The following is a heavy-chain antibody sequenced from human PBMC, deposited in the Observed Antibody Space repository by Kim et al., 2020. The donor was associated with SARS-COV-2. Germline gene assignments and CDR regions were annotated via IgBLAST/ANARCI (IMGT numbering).Heavy chain of an antibody. CDR3: ARPEDGYSVTAKLYGMDV. CDR1: GGTFSSYA. CDR2: IIPIFGTA. V-gene: IGHV1-69*13. D-gene: IGHD2-21*02. J-gene: IGHJ6*02. Sequence: SVKVSCKASGGTFSSYAISWVRQAPGQGLEWMGGIIPIFGTANYAQKFQGRVTITADESTSTAYMELSSLRSEDTAVYYCARPEDGYSVTAKLYGMDVWGQGTTVTVSS.